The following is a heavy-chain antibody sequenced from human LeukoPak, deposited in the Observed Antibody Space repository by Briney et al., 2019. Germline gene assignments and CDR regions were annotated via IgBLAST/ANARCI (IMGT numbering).Heavy chain of an antibody. J-gene: IGHJ6*02. CDR3: ARRIQPYYYYGMDV. CDR1: GGSISSYY. V-gene: IGHV4-59*08. D-gene: IGHD5-18*01. Sequence: PSETLSLTCTVSGGSISSYYWSWIRQPPGKGLERIGYIYYSGSTNYNPSLKSRVTISVDTSKNQFSLKLSSVTAADTAVYYCARRIQPYYYYGMDVWGQGTTVTVSS. CDR2: IYYSGST.